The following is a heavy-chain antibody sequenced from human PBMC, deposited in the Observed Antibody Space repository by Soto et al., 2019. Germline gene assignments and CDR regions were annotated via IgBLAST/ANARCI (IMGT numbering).Heavy chain of an antibody. Sequence: SETLSLTCTVFGGPISSGDYYWSWIRQPPGKGLEWIGYIYYSGSTYYNPSLKSRVTISVDTSKNQFSLKLSSVTAADTAVYYCARGPTVWGSYRSFDYWGQGTLVTVSS. CDR2: IYYSGST. D-gene: IGHD3-16*02. CDR1: GGPISSGDYY. V-gene: IGHV4-30-4*01. J-gene: IGHJ4*02. CDR3: ARGPTVWGSYRSFDY.